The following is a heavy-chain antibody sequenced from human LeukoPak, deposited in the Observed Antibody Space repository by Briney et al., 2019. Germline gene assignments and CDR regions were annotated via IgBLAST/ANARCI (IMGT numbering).Heavy chain of an antibody. CDR1: GGSFSGYY. D-gene: IGHD3-3*01. J-gene: IGHJ5*02. Sequence: SETLSLTCAVYGGSFSGYYWSWIRQPPGKGLEWIGEINHSGSTNYNPSLKSRVTISVDTSKNQFSLKLSSVTAADTAFYYCAREHYNFWSGFYSDFFDPWGQGTLVTVSS. CDR2: INHSGST. CDR3: AREHYNFWSGFYSDFFDP. V-gene: IGHV4-34*01.